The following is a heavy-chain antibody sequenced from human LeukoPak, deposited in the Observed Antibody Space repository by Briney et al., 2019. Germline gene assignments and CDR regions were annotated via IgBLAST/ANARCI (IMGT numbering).Heavy chain of an antibody. J-gene: IGHJ4*02. CDR3: ARDQVYDFWSGEHGGGRYYFDY. CDR1: GYTFTSYY. Sequence: GASVKVSCKASGYTFTSYYMHWVRQAPGQGLEWVGIINPSGGSTSYAQKFQGRVTMTRDTSTSTVYMGLSSLRSEDTAVYYCARDQVYDFWSGEHGGGRYYFDYWGQGTLVTVSS. CDR2: INPSGGST. V-gene: IGHV1-46*01. D-gene: IGHD3-3*01.